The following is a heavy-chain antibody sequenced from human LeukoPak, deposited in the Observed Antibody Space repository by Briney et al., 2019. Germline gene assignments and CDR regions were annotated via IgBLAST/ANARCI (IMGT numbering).Heavy chain of an antibody. Sequence: GGSLRLSCAASGFTFSSYSMNWVRQAPGKGLEWVSSISSSSSYIYYADSVKGRFTISRDNAKNSLYLQMNSLRAEDTAVYYCARSGTTRTTRWFDPWGQGTLVTVSS. CDR3: ARSGTTRTTRWFDP. CDR1: GFTFSSYS. V-gene: IGHV3-21*01. D-gene: IGHD1-1*01. J-gene: IGHJ5*02. CDR2: ISSSSSYI.